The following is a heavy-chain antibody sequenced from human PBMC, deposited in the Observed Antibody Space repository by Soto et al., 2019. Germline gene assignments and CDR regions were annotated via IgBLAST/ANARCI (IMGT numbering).Heavy chain of an antibody. CDR2: INHRGST. V-gene: IGHV4-34*01. CDR1: GGSFSGYY. CDR3: ARDGFCTSTTCRVGNWFDP. J-gene: IGHJ5*02. D-gene: IGHD2-2*01. Sequence: QVQLQQWGAGLLKPSETLSLTCVVYGGSFSGYYWSWILQSPGKGLEWIGGINHRGSTNYNPSLESRVTIYVDTSKNQFSLKLPSVTAADTAMYYCARDGFCTSTTCRVGNWFDPWGQGNLVNVSS.